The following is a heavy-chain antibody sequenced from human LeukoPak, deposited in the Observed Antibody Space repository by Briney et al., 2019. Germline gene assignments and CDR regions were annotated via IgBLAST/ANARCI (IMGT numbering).Heavy chain of an antibody. J-gene: IGHJ4*02. CDR1: GFTFSSYG. CDR2: ISYDGSNK. Sequence: GRSLRLSCAASGFTFSSYGMHWVRQAPGKGLEWVAVISYDGSNKYYADSVKGRFTISRDNSKNTLYLQMNSLRAEDTAVYYCAKDYYGSGIDYWGQGTLVTVSS. V-gene: IGHV3-30*18. D-gene: IGHD3-10*01. CDR3: AKDYYGSGIDY.